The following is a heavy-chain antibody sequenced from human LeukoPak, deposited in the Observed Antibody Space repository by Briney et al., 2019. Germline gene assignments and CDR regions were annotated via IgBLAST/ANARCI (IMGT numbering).Heavy chain of an antibody. CDR3: ARQQDTTNPGY. Sequence: RGSLRLSCVASGVTVSSNYMNWVRQAPGKGLEWVSIIYSGGNTYYADSVKGRFTISRDNSKNTLYLQMNGLRAEDTAVYYRARQQDTTNPGYWGQGTLVTVST. J-gene: IGHJ4*02. V-gene: IGHV3-66*04. D-gene: IGHD1-26*01. CDR2: IYSGGNT. CDR1: GVTVSSNY.